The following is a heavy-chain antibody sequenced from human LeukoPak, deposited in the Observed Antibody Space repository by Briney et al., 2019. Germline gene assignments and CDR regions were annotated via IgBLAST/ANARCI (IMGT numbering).Heavy chain of an antibody. CDR3: ARDRSEVSFDY. CDR2: INPNSGGT. CDR1: GYTFTGYY. J-gene: IGHJ4*02. V-gene: IGHV1-2*06. Sequence: GASVKVSCKASGYTFTGYYMHWVRQAPGQGLEWMGRINPNSGGTNYAQKFQGRVTMTRDTSISTAYMALSRLRSDDTAVYYCARDRSEVSFDYWGQGTLVTVSS.